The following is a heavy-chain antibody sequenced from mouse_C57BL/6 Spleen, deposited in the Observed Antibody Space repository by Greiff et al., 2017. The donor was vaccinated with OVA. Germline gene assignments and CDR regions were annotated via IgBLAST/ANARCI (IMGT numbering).Heavy chain of an antibody. CDR1: GYTFTSYW. CDR3: ARWEDYDEDY. Sequence: QVQLQQPGAELVRPGTSVKLSCKASGYTFTSYWMHWVKQRPGQGLAWIGVIDPSDSYTNYNQKFKGKATLTVDTSSSTAYMQLSSLTSEDSAVYYCARWEDYDEDYWGQGTTLTVSS. V-gene: IGHV1-59*01. D-gene: IGHD2-4*01. CDR2: IDPSDSYT. J-gene: IGHJ2*01.